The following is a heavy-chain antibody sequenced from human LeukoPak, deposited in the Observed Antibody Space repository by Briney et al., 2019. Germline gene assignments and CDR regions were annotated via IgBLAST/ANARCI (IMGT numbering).Heavy chain of an antibody. CDR2: IHSSGST. Sequence: SETLSLTCTVSGGSIISSSYYWGWVRQPAGRGRGCIGYIHSSGSTNYNPSLKDRLTISVDTSKNQFSLKLNSVTAADTAVYYCARDETAKGDAFDIWGQGTMVTVSS. J-gene: IGHJ3*02. D-gene: IGHD5-18*01. CDR3: ARDETAKGDAFDI. V-gene: IGHV4-61*01. CDR1: GGSIISSSYY.